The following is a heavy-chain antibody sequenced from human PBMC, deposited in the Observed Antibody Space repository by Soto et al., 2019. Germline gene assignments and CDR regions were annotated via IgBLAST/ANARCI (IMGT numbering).Heavy chain of an antibody. CDR1: GGSISGYY. D-gene: IGHD4-4*01. CDR3: ARSIYSNYGLVWFDP. CDR2: IYYSGST. Sequence: SETLSLTCTVSGGSISGYYWSWIRQPPGKGLEWIGYIYYSGSTNYNPSLKSRVTISVDTSKNQFSLKLSSVTAADTAVYYCARSIYSNYGLVWFDPWGQGTLVTVSS. J-gene: IGHJ5*02. V-gene: IGHV4-59*08.